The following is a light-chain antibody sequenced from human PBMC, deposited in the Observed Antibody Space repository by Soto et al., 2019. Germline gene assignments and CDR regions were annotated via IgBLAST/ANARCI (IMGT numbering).Light chain of an antibody. CDR1: SSDVGGYNY. V-gene: IGLV2-14*01. CDR2: DVS. J-gene: IGLJ1*01. CDR3: SSYTSSSTLLYV. Sequence: QSALTQPASVSGSPGQSITISCTGNSSDVGGYNYVSWYQQHPGKAPKLMIYDVSNRPSGVSNRFSGSKSGNTASLTISGLQAADEADYYCSSYTSSSTLLYVFGTGTKLTVL.